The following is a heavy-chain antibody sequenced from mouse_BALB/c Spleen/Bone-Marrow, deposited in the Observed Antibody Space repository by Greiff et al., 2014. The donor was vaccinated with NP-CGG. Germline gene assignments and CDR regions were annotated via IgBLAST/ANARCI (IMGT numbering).Heavy chain of an antibody. J-gene: IGHJ2*01. CDR3: ARSSYGYDRQAYFFDY. CDR1: GFTFSSFG. Sequence: EVMLVESGGGLVQPGGSRKLSCAASGFTFSSFGRHWVRQAPEKGLEWVAYISSGSSTIYYADTVKGRFTISRDNPKNTLFLQMTSLRSEDTAMYYCARSSYGYDRQAYFFDYWGQGTTLTVSS. D-gene: IGHD2-2*01. CDR2: ISSGSSTI. V-gene: IGHV5-17*02.